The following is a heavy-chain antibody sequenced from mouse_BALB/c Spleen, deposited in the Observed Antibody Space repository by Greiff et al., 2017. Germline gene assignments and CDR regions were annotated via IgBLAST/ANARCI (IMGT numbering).Heavy chain of an antibody. D-gene: IGHD2-2*01. J-gene: IGHJ4*01. CDR2: ISSGGSYT. Sequence: EVKVEESGGGLVKPGGSLKLSCAASGFTFSSYTMSWVRQTPEKRLEWVATISSGGSYTYYPDSVKGRFTISRDNAKNTLYLQMSSLKSEDTAMYYCTRGGGYDGGNAMDYWGQGTSVTVSS. V-gene: IGHV5-6-4*01. CDR3: TRGGGYDGGNAMDY. CDR1: GFTFSSYT.